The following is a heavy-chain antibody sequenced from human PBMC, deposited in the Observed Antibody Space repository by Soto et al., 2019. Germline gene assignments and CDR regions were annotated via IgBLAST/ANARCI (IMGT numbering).Heavy chain of an antibody. Sequence: SETLSLTCSVCGASMRSYYVTWILQPPGGGLEWIGYMHHTQGTNDNPSLRGRVHMSIDTSMNQFSLRLTSVTAADTAVYYCARVPFVGYFDWLDPWGHGTLVTVSS. J-gene: IGHJ5*02. D-gene: IGHD3-9*01. V-gene: IGHV4-59*01. CDR1: GASMRSYY. CDR2: MHHTQGT. CDR3: ARVPFVGYFDWLDP.